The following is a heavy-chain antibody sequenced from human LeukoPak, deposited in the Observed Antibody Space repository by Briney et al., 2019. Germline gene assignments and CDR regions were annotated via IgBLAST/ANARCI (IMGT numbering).Heavy chain of an antibody. CDR1: RFIFSRYS. V-gene: IGHV3-21*01. Sequence: PGGSLRLSCAASRFIFSRYSMNWVRQAPGKGLEWVSSISSSTTDIDYADSMKGRFTISRDNAKNSLYLQMNSLRAEDTAVYYCARGSHQLLFHWGQGTLVTVSS. D-gene: IGHD2-2*01. J-gene: IGHJ4*02. CDR2: ISSSTTDI. CDR3: ARGSHQLLFH.